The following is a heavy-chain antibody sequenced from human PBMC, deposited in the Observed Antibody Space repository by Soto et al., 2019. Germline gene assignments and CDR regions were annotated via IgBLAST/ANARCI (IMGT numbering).Heavy chain of an antibody. CDR3: ARAYSSSWYPGYYYYYYGMDV. J-gene: IGHJ6*02. CDR1: GGTFSSYT. D-gene: IGHD6-13*01. V-gene: IGHV1-69*02. CDR2: IIPILGVT. Sequence: GASVKVSCKASGGTFSSYTISWVRQAPGQGLEWMGRIIPILGVTNYAQKLQGWVTMTRDKSTSTAYMELSRLRSDDTAVYYCARAYSSSWYPGYYYYYYGMDVWGQGTTVTVSS.